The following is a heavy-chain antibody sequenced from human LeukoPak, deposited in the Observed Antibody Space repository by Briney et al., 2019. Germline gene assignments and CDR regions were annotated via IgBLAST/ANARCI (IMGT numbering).Heavy chain of an antibody. CDR1: GYTFTSYY. Sequence: ASVKVSCKASGYTFTSYYMHWVRQAPGQGLEWMGIINPSGGSTSYAQKFQGRVTMTRDMSTSTVYMELSSLRSEDTAVYYCARGRISYDYVWGSYRPYYYYYYMDVWGKGTTVTVSS. V-gene: IGHV1-46*01. CDR3: ARGRISYDYVWGSYRPYYYYYYMDV. CDR2: INPSGGST. D-gene: IGHD3-16*02. J-gene: IGHJ6*03.